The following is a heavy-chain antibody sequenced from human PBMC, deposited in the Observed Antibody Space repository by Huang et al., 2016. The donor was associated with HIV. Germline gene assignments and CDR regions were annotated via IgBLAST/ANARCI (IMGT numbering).Heavy chain of an antibody. J-gene: IGHJ4*02. CDR3: ARDSQQWLVEDY. V-gene: IGHV3-74*01. CDR2: INSDGSST. CDR1: GFTFSSYW. D-gene: IGHD6-19*01. Sequence: EVQLVESGGGLVQPGGSLRLSCAASGFTFSSYWVHWVRQAPGKGVVWVSRINSDGSSTSYADSVKGRFTISRDNAKNTLYLQMNSLRAEDTAVYYCARDSQQWLVEDYWGQGTLVTVSS.